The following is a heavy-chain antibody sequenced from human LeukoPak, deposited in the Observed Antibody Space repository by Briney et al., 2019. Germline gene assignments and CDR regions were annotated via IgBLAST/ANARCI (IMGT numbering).Heavy chain of an antibody. J-gene: IGHJ4*02. Sequence: SVKVPCKASGGTFSSYAISWVRQAPEQGLEWMGGIIPIFGTANYAQKFQGRVTITADESTSTAYMELSSLRSEDTAVYYCARDFVYPLDYWGQGTLVTVSS. V-gene: IGHV1-69*13. CDR1: GGTFSSYA. D-gene: IGHD1-14*01. CDR3: ARDFVYPLDY. CDR2: IIPIFGTA.